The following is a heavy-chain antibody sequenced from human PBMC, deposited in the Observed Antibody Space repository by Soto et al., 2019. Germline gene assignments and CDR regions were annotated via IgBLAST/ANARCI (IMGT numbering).Heavy chain of an antibody. Sequence: QVTVKESGPVLVKPTETLTLTCTVSGFSLSNAGLGVSWIRQPPGKALEWLAHIFSNDEKSYSTSLKSRLTISKDTSKSQVVLTITNMDPVDPATYYCASTYSTSWYWFDPWGQGTLVTVSS. CDR2: IFSNDEK. J-gene: IGHJ5*02. D-gene: IGHD6-13*01. V-gene: IGHV2-26*04. CDR3: ASTYSTSWYWFDP. CDR1: GFSLSNAGLG.